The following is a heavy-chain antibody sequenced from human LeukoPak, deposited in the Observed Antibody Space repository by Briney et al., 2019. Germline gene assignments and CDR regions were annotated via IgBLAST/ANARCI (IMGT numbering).Heavy chain of an antibody. CDR3: ARLWFGELLPLNWFDP. V-gene: IGHV5-51*01. CDR2: IYPGDSDT. J-gene: IGHJ5*02. D-gene: IGHD3-10*01. CDR1: GYSFTSYW. Sequence: GESLKISCKGSGYSFTSYWIGWVRQMPGKGLEWMGIIYPGDSDTRYSPSFQGQVTISADKSISTAYLQWSSLKASDTAMYYCARLWFGELLPLNWFDPWGQGTLVTVSS.